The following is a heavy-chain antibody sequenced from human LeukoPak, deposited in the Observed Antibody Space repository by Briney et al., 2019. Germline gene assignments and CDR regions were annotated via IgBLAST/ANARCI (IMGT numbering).Heavy chain of an antibody. V-gene: IGHV3-23*01. J-gene: IGHJ4*02. CDR2: ISRSGGST. CDR1: GFTFSRYA. Sequence: GGSLRLSCAGSGFTFSRYAMSWVRQAPGKGLEWVSAISRSGGSTYYADSVKGRSTISRDNSKNTLYLQMNSLRAEDTAVYYCARDLEWLLSTWGMPDYWGQGTLVTVSS. D-gene: IGHD3-3*01. CDR3: ARDLEWLLSTWGMPDY.